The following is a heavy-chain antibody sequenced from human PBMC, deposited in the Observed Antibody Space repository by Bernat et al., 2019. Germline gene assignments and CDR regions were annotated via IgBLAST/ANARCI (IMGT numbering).Heavy chain of an antibody. J-gene: IGHJ3*02. D-gene: IGHD3-22*01. CDR2: IIPIFGTA. V-gene: IGHV1-69*01. CDR1: GGTFSSYA. CDR3: ARGSFIRDYYDSSGRSDAFDI. Sequence: QVQLVQSGAEVKKPGSSVKVSCKASGGTFSSYAISWVRQAPGQGLERMGGIIPIFGTANYAQKFQGRVTITADESTSTAYMELSSLRSEDTAVYYCARGSFIRDYYDSSGRSDAFDIWGQGTMVTVSS.